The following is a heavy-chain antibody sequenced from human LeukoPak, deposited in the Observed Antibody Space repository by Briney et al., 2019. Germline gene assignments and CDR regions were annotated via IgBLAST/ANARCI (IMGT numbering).Heavy chain of an antibody. V-gene: IGHV3-30*18. Sequence: GGSLRLSCAASGFTFSSFGMHWVRQGPGKGLEWVAVISSDGNKQNYAGSVKGRFSVSRDNSKNTLYLQMNGLTAEDTAVYYCAKARAAPSDFDYWGQGALVIVSS. CDR2: ISSDGNKQ. J-gene: IGHJ4*02. CDR1: GFTFSSFG. D-gene: IGHD6-13*01. CDR3: AKARAAPSDFDY.